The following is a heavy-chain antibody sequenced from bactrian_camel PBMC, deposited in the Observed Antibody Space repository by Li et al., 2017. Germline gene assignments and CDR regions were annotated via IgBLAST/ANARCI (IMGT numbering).Heavy chain of an antibody. CDR2: IYGAGSP. CDR3: LADPSGAYFYTLKALSESNY. J-gene: IGHJ4*01. V-gene: IGHV3S53*01. Sequence: VQLVESGGGSVQTGGSLRLSCFASAYTYQMAWFRQAPGKEREGVAAIYGAGSPIYANSVKGRFSLSRDTAKRTLNLHMNNLQPEDTAMYYCLADPSGAYFYTLKALSESNYWGQGTQVTV. CDR1: AYTYQ. D-gene: IGHD2*01.